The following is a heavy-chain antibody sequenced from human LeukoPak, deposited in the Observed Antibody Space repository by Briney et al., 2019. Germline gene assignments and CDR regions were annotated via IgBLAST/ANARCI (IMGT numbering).Heavy chain of an antibody. CDR2: IKSKTDGGTT. CDR3: TSENPLLAPL. CDR1: GFTFSNAW. V-gene: IGHV3-15*01. D-gene: IGHD3-10*01. Sequence: PGGSLRLSCAASGFTFSNAWMSWVRQAPGEGLEWVVRIKSKTDGGTTDYAAPVKGRFTISRDDSKNTLYLQMNSVKTEDTAVYYCTSENPLLAPLWGQGTVVTVSS. J-gene: IGHJ3*01.